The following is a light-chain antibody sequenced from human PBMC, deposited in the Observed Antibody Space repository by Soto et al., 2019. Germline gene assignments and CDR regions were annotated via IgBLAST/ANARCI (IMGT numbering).Light chain of an antibody. Sequence: DIQMTQSPSSLSASVGDSVTITCRASQGINNSLAWYQQKPGKVPVLLIYSASTLKSGVPSRFSGRGAGTDFTLSISSLQPEDFASYYCQQSYNTPLTFGQGTKVDIK. CDR3: QQSYNTPLT. CDR1: QGINNS. CDR2: SAS. V-gene: IGKV1-27*01. J-gene: IGKJ1*01.